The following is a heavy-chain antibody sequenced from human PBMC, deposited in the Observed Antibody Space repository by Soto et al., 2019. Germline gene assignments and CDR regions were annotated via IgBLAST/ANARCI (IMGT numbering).Heavy chain of an antibody. J-gene: IGHJ5*02. CDR2: IYYSGST. D-gene: IGHD5-12*01. V-gene: IGHV4-39*01. Sequence: PSETLSLTCTVSGGSISSSSYYWGWFRQPPGKGLEWIGSIYYSGSTYYNPSLKSRVTISVDTSKNQFSLKLSSVTAADTAVYYCARQVATMHGFAPWGQGTLVTAPQ. CDR1: GGSISSSSYY. CDR3: ARQVATMHGFAP.